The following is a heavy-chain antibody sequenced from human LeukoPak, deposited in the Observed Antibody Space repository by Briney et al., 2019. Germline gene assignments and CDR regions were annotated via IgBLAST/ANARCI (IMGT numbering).Heavy chain of an antibody. CDR3: AKGLYHYYGPGAYILEH. D-gene: IGHD3-10*01. J-gene: IGHJ5*02. Sequence: GGSLRLSCAASGVTFSSYAMAWVRQAPWKGLEWASPLSGSGTGTNYADSVNGRLTISRDNSENTLYLQMNRLRVEDTATYCAKGLYHYYGPGAYILEHWGQGIQVTVSS. CDR1: GVTFSSYA. V-gene: IGHV3-23*01. CDR2: LSGSGTGT.